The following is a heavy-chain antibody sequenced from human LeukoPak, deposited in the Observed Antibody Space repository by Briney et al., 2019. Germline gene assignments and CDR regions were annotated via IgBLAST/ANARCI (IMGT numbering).Heavy chain of an antibody. J-gene: IGHJ4*02. CDR2: ISSSSSYI. CDR1: GFTFTNAW. CDR3: ARRVVGATNTIDY. Sequence: GGSLRLSCAASGFTFTNAWMSWVRQAPGKGLEWVSSISSSSSYIYYADSVKGRFTISRDNAKNSLYLQMNSLRAEDTAVYYCARRVVGATNTIDYWGQGTLVTVSS. V-gene: IGHV3-21*01. D-gene: IGHD1-26*01.